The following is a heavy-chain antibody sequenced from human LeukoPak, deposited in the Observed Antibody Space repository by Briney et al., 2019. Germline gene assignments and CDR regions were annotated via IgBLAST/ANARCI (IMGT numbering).Heavy chain of an antibody. CDR3: ARGDHYDSRAGVY. D-gene: IGHD3-22*01. CDR2: IIPIFGTA. Sequence: ASVKVSCKASGGTFSSYAISWVRHAPGQGLEWMGGIIPIFGTANYAQKFQGRVTITTDESTSTAYMELSSLRSEDTAVYYCARGDHYDSRAGVYWGQGTPVTVSS. V-gene: IGHV1-69*05. J-gene: IGHJ4*02. CDR1: GGTFSSYA.